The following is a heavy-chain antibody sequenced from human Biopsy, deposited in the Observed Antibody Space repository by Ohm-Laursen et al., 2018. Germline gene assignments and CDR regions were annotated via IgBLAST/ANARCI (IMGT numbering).Heavy chain of an antibody. CDR2: INPDNGVT. Sequence: ASVKVSCKASGYTFSGYYMHWVRQAPGQGLEWMGWINPDNGVTNYAQKFQGRATMTRDTSISTAYMELSRLGSDDTAVYYCARDKYRSWNYFDNWGQGSLVTVSS. CDR3: ARDKYRSWNYFDN. V-gene: IGHV1-2*02. CDR1: GYTFSGYY. J-gene: IGHJ4*02. D-gene: IGHD6-19*01.